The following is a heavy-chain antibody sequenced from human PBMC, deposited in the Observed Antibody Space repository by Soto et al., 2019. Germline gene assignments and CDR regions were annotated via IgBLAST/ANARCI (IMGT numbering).Heavy chain of an antibody. CDR2: ISSTGGTT. CDR3: ARGGAMGVDY. Sequence: EVQLLESGGGLAQPGGSLRLTCAASGFTFSNYGMAWVRQAQGTGLEWVASISSTGGTTYYADSVKGRFSISRDDSKNTVYLHVNTLRDEDTAVYYCARGGAMGVDYWGQGTLVTVSS. J-gene: IGHJ4*02. D-gene: IGHD1-26*01. V-gene: IGHV3-23*01. CDR1: GFTFSNYG.